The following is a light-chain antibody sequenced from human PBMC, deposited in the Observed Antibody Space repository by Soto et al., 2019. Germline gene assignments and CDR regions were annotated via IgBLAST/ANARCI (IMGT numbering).Light chain of an antibody. Sequence: DIQMTQSPSSLSASVGARVTITCRASQGIASNYLAWYQQRPGKVPKLLISPASTLQSGVPSRFSASGSGTDFTLTISSLQPEDVATYYCQKYDFVPFTFGPGTKVDIK. J-gene: IGKJ3*01. CDR1: QGIASNY. CDR2: PAS. CDR3: QKYDFVPFT. V-gene: IGKV1-27*01.